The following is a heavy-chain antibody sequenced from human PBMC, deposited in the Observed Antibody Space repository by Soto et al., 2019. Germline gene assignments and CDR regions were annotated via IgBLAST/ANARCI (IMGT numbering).Heavy chain of an antibody. CDR3: VKWRGGGSGSDPQLPGSLYFDY. Sequence: VQLLESGGGLLQPGGSLRLSCAASGFTFSSYAMSWVRQAPGKGLEWVSAISGSGGSTYYADSVKGRFTISRDNSKNSLSLQMNSLRAEDTAVYYCVKWRGGGSGSDPQLPGSLYFDYGGHGTLVTVSA. D-gene: IGHD3-10*01. J-gene: IGHJ4*01. V-gene: IGHV3-23*01. CDR2: ISGSGGST. CDR1: GFTFSSYA.